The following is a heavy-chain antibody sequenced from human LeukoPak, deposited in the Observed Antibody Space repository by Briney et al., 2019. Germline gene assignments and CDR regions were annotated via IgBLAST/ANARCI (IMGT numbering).Heavy chain of an antibody. CDR2: IKQDGGEK. J-gene: IGHJ4*02. V-gene: IGHV3-7*01. CDR1: GFTFSTYW. D-gene: IGHD3-3*01. Sequence: GGSLRLSCAASGFTFSTYWMTWVRQAPGKGLEWVANIKQDGGEKFYVDSVKGRFTISRDNAKNSLYLQKNSLRAEDTAVYYCARDRNTDFWSGYYTNYFDYWGQGTLVTVSS. CDR3: ARDRNTDFWSGYYTNYFDY.